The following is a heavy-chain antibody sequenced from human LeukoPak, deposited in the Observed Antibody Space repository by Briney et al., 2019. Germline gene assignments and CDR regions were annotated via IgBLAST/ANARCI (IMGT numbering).Heavy chain of an antibody. Sequence: PGGSLRLSCAASGFVFSSFAMYWVRQAPGKGLEWDSSISGSGDSTYYADSVKGQFTISRDNSKNTVYLQMNSLRAEDTAVYYCGSSWHLSGAIDYWGQGTLVTVSS. CDR3: GSSWHLSGAIDY. V-gene: IGHV3-23*01. D-gene: IGHD6-6*01. J-gene: IGHJ4*02. CDR1: GFVFSSFA. CDR2: ISGSGDST.